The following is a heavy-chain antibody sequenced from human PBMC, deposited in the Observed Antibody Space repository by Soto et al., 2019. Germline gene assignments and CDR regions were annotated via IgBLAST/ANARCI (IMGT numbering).Heavy chain of an antibody. CDR1: GFSLSTSGMG. D-gene: IGHD2-21*02. J-gene: IGHJ4*01. V-gene: IGHV2-5*02. CDR3: AHRPAYGGDYCYSA. CDR2: IYWDDDK. Sequence: QITLKESGPTLVKPTQTLTLICTFSGFSLSTSGMGVTWIRQPPGKALEWLAVIYWDDDKRYSQSLKSRHTITKGTSNNQMVLTVTNIDPVDTATYYCAHRPAYGGDYCYSAWGHGSLVAVSS.